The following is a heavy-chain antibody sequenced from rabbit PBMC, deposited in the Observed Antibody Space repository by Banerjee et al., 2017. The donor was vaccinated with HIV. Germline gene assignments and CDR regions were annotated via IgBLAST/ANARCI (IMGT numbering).Heavy chain of an antibody. CDR2: IYTVSGST. CDR3: ARDLAGVIGWNFGL. V-gene: IGHV1S43*01. D-gene: IGHD4-1*01. Sequence: QQQLVESGGGLVKPGASLTLTCKASGFSFSSGYDMCWVRQAPGKGLELIACIYTVSGSTYYASWVNGRFTITRSTSLNTVTLQMTSLTAADTATYFCARDLAGVIGWNFGLWGQGTLVTVS. J-gene: IGHJ6*01. CDR1: GFSFSSGYD.